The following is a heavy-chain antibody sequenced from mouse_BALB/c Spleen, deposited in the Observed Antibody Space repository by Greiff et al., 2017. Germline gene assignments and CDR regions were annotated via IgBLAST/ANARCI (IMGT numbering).Heavy chain of an antibody. CDR2: ISYDGSN. CDR3: ARGDYYDYFDY. V-gene: IGHV3-6*02. Sequence: EVKLMESGPGLVKPSQSLSLTCSVTGYSITSGYYWNWIRQFPGNKLEWMGYISYDGSNNYNPSLKNLISITRDTSKNQFFLKLNSVTTEDTATYYCARGDYYDYFDYWGQGTTLTVSS. D-gene: IGHD1-1*01. CDR1: GYSITSGYY. J-gene: IGHJ2*01.